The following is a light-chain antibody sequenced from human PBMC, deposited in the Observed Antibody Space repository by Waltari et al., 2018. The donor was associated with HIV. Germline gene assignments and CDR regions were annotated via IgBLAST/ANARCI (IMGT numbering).Light chain of an antibody. V-gene: IGLV1-44*01. CDR1: SSNIGSNT. CDR3: ATWDDSPDGPV. J-gene: IGLJ3*02. Sequence: QSVLTQPPSASGTPGQRVTISCSGSSSNIGSNTVNWYQHLPGTAPKPLIYSNNQRPSGAPDRFSGSKSGTSASLAISGLQSEDEADYYCATWDDSPDGPVFGGGTKLTVL. CDR2: SNN.